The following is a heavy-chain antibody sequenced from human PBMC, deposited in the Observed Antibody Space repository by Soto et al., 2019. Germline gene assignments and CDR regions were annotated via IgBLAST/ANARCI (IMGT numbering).Heavy chain of an antibody. CDR3: ARIYRRDGNKYADY. CDR1: EFTFSSFN. V-gene: IGHV3-48*02. Sequence: EVQLVESGGGLVQPGESLRLSCAASEFTFSSFNMHWVRQAPGKGLEWVSYISASSTTVYYGDSVKGRFTISRDNAKNSLHLQMNSLSDEDTAVYYCARIYRRDGNKYADYWGQGTLVTVSS. D-gene: IGHD3-16*02. J-gene: IGHJ4*02. CDR2: ISASSTTV.